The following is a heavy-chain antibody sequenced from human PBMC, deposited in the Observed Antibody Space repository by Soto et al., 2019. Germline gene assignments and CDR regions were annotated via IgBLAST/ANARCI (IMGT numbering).Heavy chain of an antibody. J-gene: IGHJ5*02. Sequence: SETLSLTCSVSGVSISSSLYYWGWIRQPPGQGLEWSGIVYYTRSDYSRPTLRSRVTLSVDTSNNDFSLRLTSVTAADTAVYYCARHARVPIGGDWLDTWGPGTLVTVSS. CDR3: ARHARVPIGGDWLDT. D-gene: IGHD2-2*01. CDR2: VYYTRSD. CDR1: GVSISSSLYY. V-gene: IGHV4-39*01.